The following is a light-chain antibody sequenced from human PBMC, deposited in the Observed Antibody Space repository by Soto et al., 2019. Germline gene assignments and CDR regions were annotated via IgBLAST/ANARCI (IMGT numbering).Light chain of an antibody. CDR2: EGS. V-gene: IGLV2-23*01. Sequence: QSALTQPASVSGSPGQSITISCTGTSNDVGSYSLVSWYQQHPGKAPKVMIFEGSTRPSGVSNRFSGSKSGISASLTISGLPAEDKADYYCCSYSRSIVVFGGGTKRTVL. CDR3: CSYSRSIVV. CDR1: SNDVGSYSL. J-gene: IGLJ2*01.